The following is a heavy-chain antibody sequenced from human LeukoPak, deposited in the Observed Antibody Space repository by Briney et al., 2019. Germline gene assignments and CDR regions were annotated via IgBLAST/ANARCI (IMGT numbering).Heavy chain of an antibody. CDR1: GYTFTAYY. D-gene: IGHD1-26*01. CDR3: ARGHLGATRLFGY. Sequence: ASVKVSCRAAGYTFTAYYMHWVRHAPGQGLEWMGWINPNSGGTNYAQKFQGRVTMNRDTSIRTAYMERSRLRSDGTPVCYCARGHLGATRLFGYWGQGTVVTVSS. CDR2: INPNSGGT. V-gene: IGHV1-2*02. J-gene: IGHJ4*02.